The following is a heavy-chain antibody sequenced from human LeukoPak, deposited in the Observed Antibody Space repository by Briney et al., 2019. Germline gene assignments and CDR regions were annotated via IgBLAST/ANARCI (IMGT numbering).Heavy chain of an antibody. CDR2: IIPILGIA. V-gene: IGHV1-69*04. CDR3: ARETVQLWFVGY. J-gene: IGHJ4*02. D-gene: IGHD5-18*01. CDR1: GGTFSSYA. Sequence: SVKVSCKASGGTFSSYAISWVRQAPGQGLEWMGRIIPILGIANYAQKFQGRVTITADKSTSTAYMELSSLRSEDTAVYYCARETVQLWFVGYWGQGTLVTVSS.